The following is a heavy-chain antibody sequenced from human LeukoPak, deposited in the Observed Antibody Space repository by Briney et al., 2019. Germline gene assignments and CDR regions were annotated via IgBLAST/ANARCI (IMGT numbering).Heavy chain of an antibody. D-gene: IGHD6-13*01. CDR1: GFIFSTYS. CDR2: ISSSSSSI. CDR3: ARSGYGSRLYFFDH. J-gene: IGHJ4*02. V-gene: IGHV3-48*02. Sequence: GGSLRLSCAASGFIFSTYSINWVRQAPGKGLEWVSHISSSSSSIYYADSVKGRFSISRDNAKNSLYLQMNSLRDEDTAVYYCARSGYGSRLYFFDHWGQGTLVTVSS.